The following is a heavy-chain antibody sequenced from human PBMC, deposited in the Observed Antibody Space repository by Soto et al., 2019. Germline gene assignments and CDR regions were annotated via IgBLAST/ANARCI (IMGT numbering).Heavy chain of an antibody. Sequence: QVQLVQSGAEVKKPGASVKVSCKASGYTFTSYGISWVRQAPGQGLEWMGWISAYNGNTNYAQKLQGRVTMTTDTATSTGYMGLRSLRSDDTAVYYCARGYCSGGSCYSLTTDWFDPWGQGTLVTVSS. D-gene: IGHD2-15*01. CDR2: ISAYNGNT. J-gene: IGHJ5*02. V-gene: IGHV1-18*01. CDR1: GYTFTSYG. CDR3: ARGYCSGGSCYSLTTDWFDP.